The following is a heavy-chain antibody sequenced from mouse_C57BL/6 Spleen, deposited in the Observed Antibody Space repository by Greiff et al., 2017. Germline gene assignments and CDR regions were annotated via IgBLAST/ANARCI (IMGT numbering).Heavy chain of an antibody. Sequence: QVQLQQSGAELARPGASVKLSCKASGYTFTSYGISWVKQRTGQGLEWIGEIYPRSGNTYYNEKFKGKATLTADKSSSTAYMELRSLTSEDSAVYFCARHDYGGAWFAYWGQGTLVTVSA. CDR2: IYPRSGNT. D-gene: IGHD2-4*01. J-gene: IGHJ3*01. V-gene: IGHV1-81*01. CDR3: ARHDYGGAWFAY. CDR1: GYTFTSYG.